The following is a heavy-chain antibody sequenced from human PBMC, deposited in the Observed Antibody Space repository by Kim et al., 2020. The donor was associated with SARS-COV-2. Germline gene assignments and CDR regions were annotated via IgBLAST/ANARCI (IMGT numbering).Heavy chain of an antibody. CDR1: GGSISSGGYY. CDR2: IYYSGST. J-gene: IGHJ4*02. D-gene: IGHD6-13*01. Sequence: SETLSLTCTVSGGSISSGGYYWSWIRQHPGKGLEWIGYIYYSGSTYYNPSLKSRVTISVDTSKNQFSLKLSSVTAADTAVYYCARSSSWYTHPFDYWGQGTLVTVSS. V-gene: IGHV4-31*03. CDR3: ARSSSWYTHPFDY.